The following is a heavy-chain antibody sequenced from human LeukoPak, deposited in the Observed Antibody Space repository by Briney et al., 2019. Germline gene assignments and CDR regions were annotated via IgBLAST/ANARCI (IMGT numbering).Heavy chain of an antibody. CDR1: GYTFTGQF. D-gene: IGHD5-12*01. CDR2: IDPPSGVP. CDR3: RRSGFSTGFYLDF. Sequence: ASVKLSCKASGYTFTGQFIHWLRQAPGEGLEWMGWIDPPSGVPHYAQKFQDTVTLTRDTSTGTAYMELHRLQSDDTAVYYCRRSGFSTGFYLDFWGQGTLISVSS. J-gene: IGHJ4*02. V-gene: IGHV1-2*02.